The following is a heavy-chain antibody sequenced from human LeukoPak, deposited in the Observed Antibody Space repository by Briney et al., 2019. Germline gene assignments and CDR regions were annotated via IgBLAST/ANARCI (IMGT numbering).Heavy chain of an antibody. Sequence: GRSLRLSCAASGFTFSSYAMHWVRQAPGKGLEWVAVISYDGSNKYYADSVKGRFTISRDNSKNTLYLQMNSRRAEDTAVYYCANNYVHYYYYYGMDVWGQGTTVTVSS. CDR3: ANNYVHYYYYYGMDV. D-gene: IGHD4-11*01. CDR1: GFTFSSYA. J-gene: IGHJ6*01. V-gene: IGHV3-30-3*01. CDR2: ISYDGSNK.